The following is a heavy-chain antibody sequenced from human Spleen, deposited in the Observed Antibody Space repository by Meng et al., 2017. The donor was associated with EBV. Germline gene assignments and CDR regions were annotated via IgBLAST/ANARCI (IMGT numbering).Heavy chain of an antibody. V-gene: IGHV4-39*01. J-gene: IGHJ4*02. CDR3: ARLLHSGYGYPDY. CDR1: GGSFASTTYY. CDR2: IYYSGST. Sequence: RQLQVSGPGRVKPSETLSLTCSMSGGSFASTTYYWGWIRQPPGKGLEWIGTIYYSGSTYYNPSLESRVTISVDTSKNQFSLKLSSVTAADTAVYYCARLLHSGYGYPDYWGQGTLVTVSS. D-gene: IGHD5-12*01.